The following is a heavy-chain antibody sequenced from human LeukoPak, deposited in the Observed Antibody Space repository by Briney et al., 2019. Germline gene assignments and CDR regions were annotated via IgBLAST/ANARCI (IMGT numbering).Heavy chain of an antibody. CDR2: IYPGDSDT. D-gene: IGHD2-2*01. CDR3: ATPYPREYCSSTTCYFNY. CDR1: GYSFTSYW. Sequence: GESLKISCKGFGYSFTSYWIGWVRHMPGKGLEWMGIIYPGDSDTRYSPSFQGQVTISADKSISTTYLQWSSLKASDTAMYYCATPYPREYCSSTTCYFNYWGQGTLVTVSS. V-gene: IGHV5-51*01. J-gene: IGHJ4*02.